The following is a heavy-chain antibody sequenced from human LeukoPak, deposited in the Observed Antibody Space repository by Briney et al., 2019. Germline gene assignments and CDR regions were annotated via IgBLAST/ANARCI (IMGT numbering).Heavy chain of an antibody. Sequence: GRSLRLSCAASGFTFSSYAMHWVRQAPGKGREWVAVISYDGSNKYYADSVKGRFTISRDNSKNTLYLQMNSLRAEDTAVYYCARGGLVTAEGYYYYYGMDVWGQGTTVTVSS. CDR1: GFTFSSYA. D-gene: IGHD6-19*01. CDR2: ISYDGSNK. V-gene: IGHV3-30-3*01. CDR3: ARGGLVTAEGYYYYYGMDV. J-gene: IGHJ6*02.